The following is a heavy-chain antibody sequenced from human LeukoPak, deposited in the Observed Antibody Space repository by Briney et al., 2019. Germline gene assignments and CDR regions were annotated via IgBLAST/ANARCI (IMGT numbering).Heavy chain of an antibody. CDR2: THTSGST. Sequence: SETLSLTCTVSGGSISDYYWSWIRQPAGKGLEWIGRTHTSGSTNYNPSLKSRVTMSVDTSKNQFSLKLSSVTAADTAVYYCARGRWRTGMDSPYYFDYWGQGTLVTVSS. CDR1: GGSISDYY. CDR3: ARGRWRTGMDSPYYFDY. D-gene: IGHD2-2*03. J-gene: IGHJ4*02. V-gene: IGHV4-4*07.